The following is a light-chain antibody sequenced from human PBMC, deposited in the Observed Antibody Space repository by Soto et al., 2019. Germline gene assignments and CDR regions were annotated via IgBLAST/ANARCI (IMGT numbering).Light chain of an antibody. CDR2: DVS. CDR3: SSYTSSSPHVV. J-gene: IGLJ2*01. V-gene: IGLV2-14*03. Sequence: QSALTQPASVSGSPGQSITISCTGTSSDVGAYNYVSWYQQHPGKAPKLMIYDVSNRPSGDSNRFSGSKSGNTASLTISGLQAEDEADYYCSSYTSSSPHVVFGGGTQLTVL. CDR1: SSDVGAYNY.